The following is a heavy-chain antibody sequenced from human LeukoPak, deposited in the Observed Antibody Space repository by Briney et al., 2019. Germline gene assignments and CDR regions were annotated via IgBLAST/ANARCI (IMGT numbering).Heavy chain of an antibody. V-gene: IGHV3-21*01. CDR1: GFTFSSYS. CDR2: ISSSSSYI. D-gene: IGHD2-2*01. Sequence: GGSLRLSCAASGFTFSSYSMNWVRQAPGKGLEWVSSISSSSSYIYYADSVKGRFTISRDNAKNSLYLQMNSLRAEDTAVYYCARDPGIVVVPTARGAFDIWGQGTMVTVSS. J-gene: IGHJ3*02. CDR3: ARDPGIVVVPTARGAFDI.